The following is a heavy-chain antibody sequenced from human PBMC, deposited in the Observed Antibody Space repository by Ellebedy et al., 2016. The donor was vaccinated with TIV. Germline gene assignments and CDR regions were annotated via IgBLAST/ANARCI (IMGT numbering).Heavy chain of an antibody. CDR1: GFTFSGYA. D-gene: IGHD1-14*01. CDR2: FGVSGDTT. J-gene: IGHJ4*02. V-gene: IGHV3-23*01. CDR3: ARGRSGTYIHHAFDC. Sequence: PGGSLRLSCAPSGFTFSGYAMSRVRQAPGKGLEWVAGFGVSGDTTYYADSVKGRFTISRDNSKNTLYLQMTSLSADDTAMYYCARGRSGTYIHHAFDCWGQGTLVTVSS.